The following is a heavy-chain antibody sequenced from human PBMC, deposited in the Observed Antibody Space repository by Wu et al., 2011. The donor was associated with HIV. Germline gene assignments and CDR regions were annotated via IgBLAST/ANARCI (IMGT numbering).Heavy chain of an antibody. Sequence: QVQMVQSGSEVKKPGASVKVSCKTSGYTFTNYGINWVRQAPGQGLEWMGWISVYNGNSNYAQKFQGRVFMTTDPSTNTAYMELRSLRSDDTAVYFCARSPYDTSAYVLLYWGQGTLVTVSS. V-gene: IGHV1-18*01. D-gene: IGHD3-22*01. CDR3: ARSPYDTSAYVLLY. CDR2: ISVYNGNS. J-gene: IGHJ4*02. CDR1: GYTFTNYG.